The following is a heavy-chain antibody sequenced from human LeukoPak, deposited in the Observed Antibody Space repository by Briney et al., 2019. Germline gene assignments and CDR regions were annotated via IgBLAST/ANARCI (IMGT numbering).Heavy chain of an antibody. J-gene: IGHJ5*02. CDR3: ARGPRIAAARGFDP. V-gene: IGHV4-34*01. CDR2: INHSGST. D-gene: IGHD6-13*01. Sequence: SETLSLTCAVYGGSFSGYYWSWIRQPPGKGREWIGEINHSGSTNYNPSLKSRVTISVDTSKNQFSLKLSSVTAADTAVYYCARGPRIAAARGFDPWGQGTLVTVSS. CDR1: GGSFSGYY.